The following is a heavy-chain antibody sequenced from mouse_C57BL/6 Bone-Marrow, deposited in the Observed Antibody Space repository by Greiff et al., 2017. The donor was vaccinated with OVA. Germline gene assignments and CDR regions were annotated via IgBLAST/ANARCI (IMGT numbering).Heavy chain of an antibody. CDR3: AKGKRFAY. Sequence: LEWIGAIYPGNGDTSYNQKFKGKATLSVDKCSSTAYMQLSSLTSEDSAVYFCAKGKRFAYWGQGTLVTVSA. J-gene: IGHJ3*01. V-gene: IGHV1-12*01. CDR2: IYPGNGDT.